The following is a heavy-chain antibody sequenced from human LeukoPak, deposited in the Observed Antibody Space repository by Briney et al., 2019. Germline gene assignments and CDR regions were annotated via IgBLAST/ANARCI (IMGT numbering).Heavy chain of an antibody. CDR3: ARVLLWFGEFTPGWFDP. J-gene: IGHJ5*02. CDR2: IYYSGST. V-gene: IGHV4-39*07. D-gene: IGHD3-10*01. Sequence: MASETLSLTCTVSGGSISSSSYYWGWIRQPPGKGLEWIGSIYYSGSTYYNPSLKSRVTISVDTSKNQFSLKLSSVTAADTAVYYCARVLLWFGEFTPGWFDPWGQGTLVTVSS. CDR1: GGSISSSSYY.